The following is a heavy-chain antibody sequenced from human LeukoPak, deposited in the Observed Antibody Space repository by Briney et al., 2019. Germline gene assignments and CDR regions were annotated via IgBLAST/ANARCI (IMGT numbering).Heavy chain of an antibody. D-gene: IGHD3-16*02. CDR2: ISGSGGST. V-gene: IGHV3-23*01. J-gene: IGHJ4*02. Sequence: AGGSLRLSCAASGFTFSSYAMSWVRQAPGKGLEWVSAISGSGGSTYYADSVKGRFTISRDNSKTTLYLQMNSLRAEDTAVYYCASSEDYDYVWGSYRSTPFDYWGQGTLVTVSS. CDR3: ASSEDYDYVWGSYRSTPFDY. CDR1: GFTFSSYA.